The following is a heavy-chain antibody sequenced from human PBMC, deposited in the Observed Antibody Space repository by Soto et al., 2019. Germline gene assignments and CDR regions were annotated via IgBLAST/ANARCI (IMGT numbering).Heavy chain of an antibody. Sequence: PSETLSLTCTVSGGSISSGGYYWSWIRQHPGKGLEWIGYIYYSGSTYYNPSLKSRVTISVDTSKNQFSLKLSSVTAADTAVYYCARKDGAGQYYYYYYGTDVWGQGTTVTVSS. D-gene: IGHD6-19*01. CDR1: GGSISSGGYY. J-gene: IGHJ6*02. CDR2: IYYSGST. V-gene: IGHV4-31*03. CDR3: ARKDGAGQYYYYYYGTDV.